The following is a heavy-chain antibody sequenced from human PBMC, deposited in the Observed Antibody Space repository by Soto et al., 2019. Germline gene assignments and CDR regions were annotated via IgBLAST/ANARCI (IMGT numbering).Heavy chain of an antibody. D-gene: IGHD1-1*01. V-gene: IGHV4-59*12. CDR3: ARDSGTTGTTGELSKLSFYYYYYGLDV. CDR2: IYYSGST. J-gene: IGHJ6*02. Sequence: SETLSLTCTVSGDSISSYYWSWIRQPPGKGLEWIGYIYYSGSTNYNPSLKSRVTMSLDTSKNQFYLKLSSMTAADTAVYYCARDSGTTGTTGELSKLSFYYYYYGLDVWGQGTTVTVSS. CDR1: GDSISSYY.